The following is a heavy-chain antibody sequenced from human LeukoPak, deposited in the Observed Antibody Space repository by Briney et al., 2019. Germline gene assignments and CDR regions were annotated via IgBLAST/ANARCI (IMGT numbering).Heavy chain of an antibody. D-gene: IGHD3-9*01. V-gene: IGHV3-23*01. J-gene: IGHJ6*02. CDR2: ISGSGGST. CDR1: GFTFSSYA. Sequence: NPGGPLRLSCAASGFTFSSYAMSWVRQAPGKGLEWVSAISGSGGSTYYADSVKGRFTISRDNSKNTLYLQMNSLRAEDTAVYYCAKVGTYYDILTGYYRSYYYYYGMDVWGQGTTVTVSS. CDR3: AKVGTYYDILTGYYRSYYYYYGMDV.